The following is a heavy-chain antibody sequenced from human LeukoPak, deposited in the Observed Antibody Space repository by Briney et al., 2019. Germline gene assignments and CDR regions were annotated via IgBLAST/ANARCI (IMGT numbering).Heavy chain of an antibody. CDR2: ISYDGSNK. D-gene: IGHD3-22*01. Sequence: GGSLRLSCAASGFTFSGYGMHWVRQAPGKGLEWVAVISYDGSNKYYADSVKGRFTISRDNSKNTLYLQMNSLRAEDTAVYYCAKALGDYYDSSDDAFDIWGQGTMVTVSS. CDR1: GFTFSGYG. V-gene: IGHV3-30*18. J-gene: IGHJ3*02. CDR3: AKALGDYYDSSDDAFDI.